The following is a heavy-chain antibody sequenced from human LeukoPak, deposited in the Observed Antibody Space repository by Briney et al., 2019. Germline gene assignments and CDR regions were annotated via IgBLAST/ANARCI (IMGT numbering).Heavy chain of an antibody. J-gene: IGHJ6*03. CDR1: GYTFTGHH. D-gene: IGHD6-19*01. Sequence: ASVKVSCKASGYTFTGHHMHWVRQAPGQGLEWMGWIYPSSGDIDYSHIFEGRVTMTRDTSISTAYMELSGLTSDDTAVYYCARAAIAVAGDYNYHYMDVWGKGTTVTVSS. CDR3: ARAAIAVAGDYNYHYMDV. V-gene: IGHV1-2*07. CDR2: IYPSSGDI.